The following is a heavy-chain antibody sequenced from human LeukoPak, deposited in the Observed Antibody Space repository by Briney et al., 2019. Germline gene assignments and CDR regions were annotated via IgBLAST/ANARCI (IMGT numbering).Heavy chain of an antibody. V-gene: IGHV4-34*01. CDR2: INHSGST. CDR1: GGSFSGYY. D-gene: IGHD4-17*01. J-gene: IGHJ5*02. Sequence: KTSETLALTCAVYGGSFSGYYWSWIRQPPGKGLEWIGEINHSGSTNYNPSLKSRVTISVDTSKNQFSLRLSSVTAADTAVYYCARARRTMTTVTTWNWFDPWGQGTLVTVSS. CDR3: ARARRTMTTVTTWNWFDP.